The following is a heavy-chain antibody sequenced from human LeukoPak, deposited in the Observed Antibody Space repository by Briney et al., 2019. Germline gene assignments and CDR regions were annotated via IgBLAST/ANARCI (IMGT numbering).Heavy chain of an antibody. D-gene: IGHD2-15*01. CDR1: GFTFSSYG. CDR3: AKDLSGGSQYYFDY. CDR2: IWYDGSNK. V-gene: IGHV3-33*06. Sequence: GGSLRLSCAASGFTFSSYGMHWVRQAPGKGLEWVAVIWYDGSNKYYADSVKGRFTISRDNSKNTLYLQMNSLRAEDTAVYYRAKDLSGGSQYYFDYWGQGTLVTVSS. J-gene: IGHJ4*02.